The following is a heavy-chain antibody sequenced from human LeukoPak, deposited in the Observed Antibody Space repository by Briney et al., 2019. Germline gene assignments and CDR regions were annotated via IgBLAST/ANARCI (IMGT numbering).Heavy chain of an antibody. D-gene: IGHD2-2*01. CDR1: GYTFTRYY. J-gene: IGHJ4*02. V-gene: IGHV1-46*01. CDR3: ARDFGQMPNY. Sequence: ASVKVSCKTSGYTFTRYYMHWVRQAPGQGLEWMGIIDPSGGRTNYAQNFQGGVTITRDATTSTVYLELSSLRSEDTVVYYCARDFGQMPNYWGQGTLVTVSS. CDR2: IDPSGGRT.